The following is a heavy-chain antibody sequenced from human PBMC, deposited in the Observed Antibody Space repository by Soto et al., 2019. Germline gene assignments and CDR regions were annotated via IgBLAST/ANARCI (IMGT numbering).Heavy chain of an antibody. D-gene: IGHD6-19*01. V-gene: IGHV3-7*03. J-gene: IGHJ6*02. CDR2: IKQDGSEK. CDR1: GFTFSSYW. CDR3: ARGSGWYYYYGMDV. Sequence: GGSLRLSCAASGFTFSSYWMSWVRQAPGKGLEWVANIKQDGSEKYYVDSVKGRFTISRDNAKNSLYLQMNSLRAEDTAVYYCARGSGWYYYYGMDVWGQGTTVTAP.